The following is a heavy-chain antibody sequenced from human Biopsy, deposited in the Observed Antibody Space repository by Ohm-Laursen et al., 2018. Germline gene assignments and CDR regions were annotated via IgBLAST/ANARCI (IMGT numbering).Heavy chain of an antibody. D-gene: IGHD6-19*01. J-gene: IGHJ4*02. Sequence: SVKVSCKASGFSFTGYYIHWVRQAPGQGLEWMGGINPMFGTAKYAQRFQGRVTITADKSTSTADMELSSLRSDDTAVYYCALQSVAQMKNFDYWGQGTLVTVSS. CDR3: ALQSVAQMKNFDY. CDR2: INPMFGTA. CDR1: GFSFTGYY. V-gene: IGHV1-69*06.